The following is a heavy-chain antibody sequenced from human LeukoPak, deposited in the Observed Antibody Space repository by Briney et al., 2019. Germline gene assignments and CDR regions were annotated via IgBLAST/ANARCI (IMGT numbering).Heavy chain of an antibody. J-gene: IGHJ5*02. D-gene: IGHD1-26*01. CDR1: GYTFKNYY. CDR3: ARGGNYFRFDP. Sequence: GASVKVSCKASGYTFKNYYIHWVRQAPGQGLEWMGWISAYNGNTNYAQKLQGRVTMTTDTSTATAYMELRSLRSDDTAVYYCARGGNYFRFDPWGQGTLVTVSS. V-gene: IGHV1-18*04. CDR2: ISAYNGNT.